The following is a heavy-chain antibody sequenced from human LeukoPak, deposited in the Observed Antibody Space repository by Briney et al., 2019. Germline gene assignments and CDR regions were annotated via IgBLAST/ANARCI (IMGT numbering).Heavy chain of an antibody. J-gene: IGHJ4*02. V-gene: IGHV3-23*01. CDR1: GFTFSSYA. CDR3: AKDHYGSGNYFFYFDY. CDR2: ITGSGGST. D-gene: IGHD3-10*01. Sequence: GGSLRLSCAASGFTFSSYAMTWVRQAPGKGLEWVSAITGSGGSTYYADSVKGRFTISRDNSKNTLYLQMNSLRAEDTAVYYCAKDHYGSGNYFFYFDYWGQGTLVTVSS.